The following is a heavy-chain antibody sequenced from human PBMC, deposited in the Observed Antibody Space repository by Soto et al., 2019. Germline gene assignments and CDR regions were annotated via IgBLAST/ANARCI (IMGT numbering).Heavy chain of an antibody. V-gene: IGHV4-39*01. CDR1: GGAISSSSHY. Sequence: SETLSLTCTVSGGAISSSSHYWAWIRQPPGKGLEWIGNIDYSGTTSYNPSLKSRVTISVDTSKSQFSLKLNSVTAADTAVYYCARQVSEVVSTGWIEFYFDYWGQGTLVTVSS. D-gene: IGHD6-19*01. CDR2: IDYSGTT. CDR3: ARQVSEVVSTGWIEFYFDY. J-gene: IGHJ4*02.